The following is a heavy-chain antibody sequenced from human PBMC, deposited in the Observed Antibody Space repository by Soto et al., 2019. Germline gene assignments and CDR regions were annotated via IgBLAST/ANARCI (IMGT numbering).Heavy chain of an antibody. Sequence: EVQLVESGGGLVQPGGSLRLSCAASGFTFSSYWMHWVRQAPGKGLVWVSRVYTDGSRTSYADSVKGRFTISRDNAENTLYLQMNSLRAEDTAVYYCARGAGGYYYMDFWGKGTTVTVSS. CDR2: VYTDGSRT. D-gene: IGHD3-10*01. CDR3: ARGAGGYYYMDF. CDR1: GFTFSSYW. V-gene: IGHV3-74*01. J-gene: IGHJ6*03.